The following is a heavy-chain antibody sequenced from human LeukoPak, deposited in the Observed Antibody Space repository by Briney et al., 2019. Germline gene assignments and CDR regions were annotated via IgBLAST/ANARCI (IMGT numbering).Heavy chain of an antibody. J-gene: IGHJ4*02. CDR2: IIPILGIA. Sequence: SVKVSCKASGGTFSSYAISWVRQAPGQGLEWMGRIIPILGIANYAQKFQGRVTITADKSTSTAYMELSSLRSEDTAVYYCANSRAEGSTLYYFDYWGQGTLVTVSS. CDR3: ANSRAEGSTLYYFDY. V-gene: IGHV1-69*04. CDR1: GGTFSSYA.